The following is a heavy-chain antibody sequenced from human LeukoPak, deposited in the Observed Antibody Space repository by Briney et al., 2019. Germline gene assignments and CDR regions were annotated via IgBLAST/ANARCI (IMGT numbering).Heavy chain of an antibody. CDR2: ISGSGDST. CDR3: AQGDSYYDFLLSV. V-gene: IGHV3-23*01. CDR1: GFTFSSYA. D-gene: IGHD3-3*01. Sequence: GGSLSLSCAASGFTFSSYAMSWVRHAPGKGLEWVSAISGSGDSTYYADSVKGRLTISRDNSKNTLYLQINSVRVEDTAVYYCAQGDSYYDFLLSVWGQGTMVTVSS. J-gene: IGHJ3*01.